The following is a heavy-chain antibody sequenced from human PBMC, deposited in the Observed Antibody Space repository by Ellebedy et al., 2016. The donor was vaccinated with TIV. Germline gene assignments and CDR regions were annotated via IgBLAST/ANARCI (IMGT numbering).Heavy chain of an antibody. CDR2: MNPNSGKT. Sequence: ASVKVSXKASGYTFSTYAISWLRQATGQGLEWMGWMNPNSGKTDYAQNFQGRVTMTRDTSIRTVYMELNSLTSEDTAVYYCARASMSGWNDYWGQGTLVTVSS. CDR1: GYTFSTYA. D-gene: IGHD6-19*01. CDR3: ARASMSGWNDY. J-gene: IGHJ4*02. V-gene: IGHV1-8*02.